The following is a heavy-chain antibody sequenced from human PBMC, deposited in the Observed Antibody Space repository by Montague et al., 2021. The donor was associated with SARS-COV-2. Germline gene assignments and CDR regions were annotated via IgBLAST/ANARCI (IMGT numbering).Heavy chain of an antibody. CDR3: AREGYRSGSFYIDY. CDR1: RLPFNGYA. Sequence: SLRLSCAASRLPFNGYAMHWVRQAPGKGLEWLTFISHDESNHRYADSVKGRFTISRDNSKNTLYLPMDSLRPEDTAVYYCAREGYRSGSFYIDYWGQRTLVTVSS. V-gene: IGHV3-30*01. J-gene: IGHJ4*01. D-gene: IGHD1-26*01. CDR2: ISHDESNH.